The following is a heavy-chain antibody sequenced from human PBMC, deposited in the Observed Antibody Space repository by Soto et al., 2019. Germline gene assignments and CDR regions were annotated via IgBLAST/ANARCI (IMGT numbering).Heavy chain of an antibody. D-gene: IGHD3-10*01. CDR3: VGGQYYFDY. CDR2: ISYDGSDK. J-gene: IGHJ4*02. Sequence: QVQLVESGGGVVQPGRSLRLSCAASGFPFTSYGMHWVREGPDKGLEWVAIISYDGSDKYYADSVKGRFTISRDNSKNTLYRQMSSRRPEDSALYYCVGGQYYFDYRGQGTLVIVSS. CDR1: GFPFTSYG. V-gene: IGHV3-30*03.